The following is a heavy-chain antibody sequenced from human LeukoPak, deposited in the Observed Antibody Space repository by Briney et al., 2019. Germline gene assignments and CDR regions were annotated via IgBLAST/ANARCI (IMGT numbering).Heavy chain of an antibody. D-gene: IGHD6-13*01. CDR3: ARAKAAAGIDYFDY. V-gene: IGHV4-59*01. J-gene: IGHJ4*02. CDR1: GASISDYY. CDR2: IYYSGST. Sequence: SSETLSLTCTVSGASISDYYWNWIRQPPGKGLERIGYIYYSGSTNYNPSLKSRVTISVDTSKNQFSLKLSSVTAADTAVYYCARAKAAAGIDYFDYWGQGTLVTVSS.